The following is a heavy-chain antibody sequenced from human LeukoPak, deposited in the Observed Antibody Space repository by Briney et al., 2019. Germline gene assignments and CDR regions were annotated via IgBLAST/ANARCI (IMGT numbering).Heavy chain of an antibody. Sequence: GGSLRLSCAASGFTFSSYSMNWVRQAPGKGLEWVSSISSSSSYIYYADSVEGRFTISRDNAKNSLYLQMNSLRAEDTAAYYCASRYSYGLVVYWGQGTLVTVSS. CDR2: ISSSSSYI. CDR3: ASRYSYGLVVY. D-gene: IGHD5-18*01. J-gene: IGHJ4*02. V-gene: IGHV3-21*01. CDR1: GFTFSSYS.